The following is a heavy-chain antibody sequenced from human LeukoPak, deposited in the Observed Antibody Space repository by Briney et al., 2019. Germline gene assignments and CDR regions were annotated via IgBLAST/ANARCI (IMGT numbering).Heavy chain of an antibody. CDR2: INHSGRT. D-gene: IGHD2-15*01. CDR1: GGSFSGYY. J-gene: IGHJ6*04. CDR3: GRAAYCSGGSCYYNYYGMDV. V-gene: IGHV4-34*01. Sequence: PSDTLSLTCDAYGGSFSGYYWSWIRQAPGQGLEWIGEINHSGRTNYNPCIESRVTISVDTSKNQFSLKLSSVTAADTAVYYCGRAAYCSGGSCYYNYYGMDVWGKGTTVTVSS.